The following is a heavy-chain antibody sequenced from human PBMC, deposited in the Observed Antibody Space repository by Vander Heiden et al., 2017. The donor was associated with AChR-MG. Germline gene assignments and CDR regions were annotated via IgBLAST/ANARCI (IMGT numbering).Heavy chain of an antibody. CDR3: ARGGARVKYFDY. CDR1: GFPFRSYS. J-gene: IGHJ4*02. D-gene: IGHD1-26*01. V-gene: IGHV3-21*01. CDR2: LSSGSSSI. Sequence: EVQLVESGGGLVKPGGSLRLPCAASGFPFRSYSMNWVRNAPGKGREWVSSLSSGSSSIYDADSVKGRFTISRDNAKNSLYLQMNSLRAEDTALYYCARGGARVKYFDYWGQGTLVTVSS.